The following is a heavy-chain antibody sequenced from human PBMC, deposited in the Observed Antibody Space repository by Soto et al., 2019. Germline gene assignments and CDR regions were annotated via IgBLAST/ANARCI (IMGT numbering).Heavy chain of an antibody. J-gene: IGHJ6*02. CDR2: INSGGNT. V-gene: IGHV3-66*01. CDR3: VREXYYYGMDV. CDR1: GFDASVNY. Sequence: EVQLVESGGTLVQPGGSLRLSCAASGFDASVNYMXXXXXXPVKGLEWVSAINSGGNTFYADSVKGRFTISRDNSKNXLXLXXXXXXXXXTAMYYCVREXYYYGMDVWGQGTAVTVSS.